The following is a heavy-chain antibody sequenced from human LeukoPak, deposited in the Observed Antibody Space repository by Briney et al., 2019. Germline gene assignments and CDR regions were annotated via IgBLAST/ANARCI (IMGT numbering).Heavy chain of an antibody. CDR3: ATNGWYCLDH. CDR1: GGSISSSSYY. V-gene: IGHV4-39*01. Sequence: SETLSLTCTVSGGSISSSSYYWGWIRQPPGKGLECIGSIYFSGSAYYNPSLRSRVTISLDTSKKQLSLKLNSVTAADTAVYYCATNGWYCLDHWGQGALVTVSS. J-gene: IGHJ1*01. CDR2: IYFSGSA. D-gene: IGHD6-19*01.